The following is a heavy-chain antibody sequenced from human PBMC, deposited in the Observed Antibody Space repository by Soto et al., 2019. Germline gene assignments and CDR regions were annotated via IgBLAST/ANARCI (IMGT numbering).Heavy chain of an antibody. D-gene: IGHD2-15*01. CDR1: GFTFDDYA. Sequence: SLRLSCAASGFTFDDYAMHWVRQAPGKGLEWVSGISWNSGSIGYADSVKGRFTISRDNAKNSLYLQMNSLRAEDTALYYCAKDGSRCSGGSCYYFDYWGQGTLVPVSS. J-gene: IGHJ4*02. CDR3: AKDGSRCSGGSCYYFDY. CDR2: ISWNSGSI. V-gene: IGHV3-9*01.